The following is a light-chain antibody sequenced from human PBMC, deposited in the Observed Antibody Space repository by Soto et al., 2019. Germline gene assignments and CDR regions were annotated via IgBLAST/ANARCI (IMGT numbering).Light chain of an antibody. CDR1: QSVLYSSNNKNY. V-gene: IGKV4-1*01. CDR3: QQYCSTPWT. Sequence: DIVMTQSPDSLAVSLGERATINCKSSQSVLYSSNNKNYLAWYQQKPGQPPKLLIYWASTRESGVPDRFSGSGSGTGFTLTISSLQAEDVAVYYCQQYCSTPWTFGQGTKVEI. CDR2: WAS. J-gene: IGKJ1*01.